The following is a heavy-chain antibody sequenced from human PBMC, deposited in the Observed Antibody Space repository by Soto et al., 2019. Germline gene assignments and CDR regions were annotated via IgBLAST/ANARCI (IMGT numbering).Heavy chain of an antibody. CDR3: ARDSGESSSWYRTAKYFQN. Sequence: PGGSLRLSCAASGFTFSDYAMSWVRQAPGKGLEWVSALSASGGSTYYADSVEGRFTISRDNSKNTLYLQMNSLRVEDTAIYFCARDSGESSSWYRTAKYFQNWGQGTLVTVSS. CDR1: GFTFSDYA. CDR2: LSASGGST. V-gene: IGHV3-23*01. D-gene: IGHD6-13*01. J-gene: IGHJ1*01.